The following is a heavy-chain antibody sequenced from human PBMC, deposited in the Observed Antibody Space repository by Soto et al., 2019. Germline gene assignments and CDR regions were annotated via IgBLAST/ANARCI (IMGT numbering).Heavy chain of an antibody. V-gene: IGHV3-74*01. CDR2: INGDETST. CDR1: GYSFTSYW. CDR3: VRDRGYTFGSAFDP. J-gene: IGHJ5*02. Sequence: PGESLKISFKGSGYSFTSYWMHWVRQSPGQGLAWVSRINGDETSTDYADSVQDRFIISRDNTKNTVYLQMNSLKGEDTAVYYCVRDRGYTFGSAFDPWGQGTLVTVSS. D-gene: IGHD5-18*01.